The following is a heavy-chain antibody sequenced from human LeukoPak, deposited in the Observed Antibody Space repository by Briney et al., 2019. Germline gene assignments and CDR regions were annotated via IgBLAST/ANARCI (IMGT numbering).Heavy chain of an antibody. Sequence: PSETLSRTCAVYGDSFSGYYWSWIRQSPGTGLEWIGEVNDRGTTNYNPNLKSRVTISVVTSSNQFSLRLTSVTAADTAIYFCATRRGGPYPYYFDYWGQGKLVSVSS. J-gene: IGHJ4*02. CDR2: VNDRGTT. V-gene: IGHV4-34*01. D-gene: IGHD2-15*01. CDR1: GDSFSGYY. CDR3: ATRRGGPYPYYFDY.